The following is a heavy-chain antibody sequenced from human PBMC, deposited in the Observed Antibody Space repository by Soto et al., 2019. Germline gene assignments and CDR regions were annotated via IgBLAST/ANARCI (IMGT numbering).Heavy chain of an antibody. J-gene: IGHJ5*02. Sequence: SETLSLTCSVSAGSISNYHWSWIRQPPGKGLEWIGHIFYTGKTNYNPSLKSRVTISLDTSKNQFSLRLDSVTAADTAVYYCARVLEVAGGFDPWGQGTLVTVSS. CDR1: AGSISNYH. V-gene: IGHV4-59*01. CDR2: IFYTGKT. CDR3: ARVLEVAGGFDP. D-gene: IGHD2-15*01.